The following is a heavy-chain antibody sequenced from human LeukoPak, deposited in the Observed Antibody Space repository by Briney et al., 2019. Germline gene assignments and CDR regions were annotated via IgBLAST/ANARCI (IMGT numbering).Heavy chain of an antibody. CDR2: IYYSGST. J-gene: IGHJ4*02. CDR1: GGSISSYY. Sequence: SETLSLTCTVSGGSISSYYWSWIRHPPGKGLEWIGYIYYSGSTNYNPSLKSRVTISVDTSKNQFSLKLSSATAADTAVYYCARVYMVRGVIHFDYWGQGTLVTVSS. D-gene: IGHD3-10*01. V-gene: IGHV4-59*01. CDR3: ARVYMVRGVIHFDY.